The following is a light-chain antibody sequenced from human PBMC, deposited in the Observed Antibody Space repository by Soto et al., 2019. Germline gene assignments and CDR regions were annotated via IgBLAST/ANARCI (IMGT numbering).Light chain of an antibody. CDR1: QNISNY. Sequence: EIQMTQSPSSLSASVGDRVSITCRATQNISNYLNWYQQKPGKAPQVLIYAASSLQSGVPSRFSGRGSGTDFTLTISRLQPEDFATYYCQQSYSTPLPFGGGTKVDIK. CDR3: QQSYSTPLP. V-gene: IGKV1-39*01. J-gene: IGKJ4*02. CDR2: AAS.